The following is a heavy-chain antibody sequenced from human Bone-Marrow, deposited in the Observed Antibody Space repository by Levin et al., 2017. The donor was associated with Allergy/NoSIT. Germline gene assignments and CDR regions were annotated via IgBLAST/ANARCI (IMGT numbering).Heavy chain of an antibody. V-gene: IGHV3-33*03. CDR3: AKGPIEVAGRVLDF. J-gene: IGHJ4*02. D-gene: IGHD2-21*01. CDR2: SWYDGSKN. Sequence: LSLTCVGSGFLFGDFGLHWVRPRPGKGLEWVAISWYDGSKNYYVDSVRGRFTISRDDSKNMVFLQMDSLTVEDTAVYYCAKGPIEVAGRVLDFWGQGTLVTVSS. CDR1: GFLFGDFG.